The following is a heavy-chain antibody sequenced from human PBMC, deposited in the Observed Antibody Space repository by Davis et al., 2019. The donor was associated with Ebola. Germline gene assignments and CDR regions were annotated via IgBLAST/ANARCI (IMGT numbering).Heavy chain of an antibody. CDR2: INRDGSTT. J-gene: IGHJ4*02. Sequence: HTGGSLRLSCAASGFTFSSYWMHWVRQAPGKGLVWVSCINRDGSTTTYADSVKGRFTISRDNSKSTLYLQMNNLRAGDTAIYYCAKELVTGSSYYLDAWGQGTLVTVSS. V-gene: IGHV3-74*03. CDR1: GFTFSSYW. CDR3: AKELVTGSSYYLDA. D-gene: IGHD2-21*02.